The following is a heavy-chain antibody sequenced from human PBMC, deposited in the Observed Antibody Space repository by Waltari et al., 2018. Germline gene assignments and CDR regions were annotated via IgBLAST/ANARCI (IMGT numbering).Heavy chain of an antibody. Sequence: VQLVESGGGLVQPGGSLRLSCAASGFTFSSYAMSWVRQAPGKGLEWVAVISYDGSNKYYADSVKGRLTISRDKSKNTLYLQMNSLRAEDTAVYYCANLPRITMIVVALPVDYWGQGTLVTVSS. D-gene: IGHD3-22*01. CDR1: GFTFSSYA. CDR2: ISYDGSNK. CDR3: ANLPRITMIVVALPVDY. V-gene: IGHV3-30-3*01. J-gene: IGHJ4*02.